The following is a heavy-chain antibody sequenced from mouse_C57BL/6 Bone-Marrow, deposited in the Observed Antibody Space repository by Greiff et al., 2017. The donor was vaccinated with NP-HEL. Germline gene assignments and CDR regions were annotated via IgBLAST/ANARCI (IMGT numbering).Heavy chain of an antibody. CDR1: GYAFSSSW. CDR2: IYPGDGDT. D-gene: IGHD1-1*02. CDR3: ARRSYSYGNYFDY. J-gene: IGHJ2*01. Sequence: VQLVESGPELVKPGASVKISCKASGYAFSSSWMNWVKQRPGKGLEWIGRIYPGDGDTNYNGKFKGKATLTADKSSSTAYMQLSSLTSEDSAVYFCARRSYSYGNYFDYWGQGTTLTVSS. V-gene: IGHV1-82*01.